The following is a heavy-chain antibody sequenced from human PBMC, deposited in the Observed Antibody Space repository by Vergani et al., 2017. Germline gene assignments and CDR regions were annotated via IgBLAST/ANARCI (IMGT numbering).Heavy chain of an antibody. CDR2: IGSSGPYI. Sequence: EVQVVESGGGLIKPGGSLRLSCVVSGITFKNAWINWVRQAPGKGLEWVAFIGSSGPYINYADSVKGRFIISRDNTNNSLFLQLRSLSAEDAAVYYCARDCTSGGCPDNYGMDVWGQGATVTVSS. CDR1: GITFKNAW. V-gene: IGHV3-21*06. D-gene: IGHD2-8*01. J-gene: IGHJ6*02. CDR3: ARDCTSGGCPDNYGMDV.